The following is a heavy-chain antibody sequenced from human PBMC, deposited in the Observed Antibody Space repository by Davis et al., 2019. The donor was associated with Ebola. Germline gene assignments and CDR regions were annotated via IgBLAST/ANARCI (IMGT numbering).Heavy chain of an antibody. CDR2: ISGSGGST. V-gene: IGHV3-23*01. J-gene: IGHJ4*02. Sequence: PGGSLRLSCAASGFTFSSYAMSWVRQAPGKGLEWVSAISGSGGSTYYADSVKGRFTISRDNSKNTLYLQMNSLRAEDTAVYYCAKDWYRIGWFNTNDYWGQGTLVTVSS. CDR1: GFTFSSYA. CDR3: AKDWYRIGWFNTNDY. D-gene: IGHD6-13*01.